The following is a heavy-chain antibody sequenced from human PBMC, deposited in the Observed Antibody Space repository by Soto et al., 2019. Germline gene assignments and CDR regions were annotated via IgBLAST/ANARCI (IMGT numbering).Heavy chain of an antibody. J-gene: IGHJ4*02. Sequence: QVQLVESGGGVVQPGRSLRLSFAASGFTFSRYGMHWVRQAPGKGLEWVAVIWYDGSNKYYADSVKGRFTISRDNSKNTLYLQMNSLRADDTAVYYCARDYSGGSSAPDYWGQGTLVTVSS. CDR2: IWYDGSNK. D-gene: IGHD2-15*01. V-gene: IGHV3-33*01. CDR1: GFTFSRYG. CDR3: ARDYSGGSSAPDY.